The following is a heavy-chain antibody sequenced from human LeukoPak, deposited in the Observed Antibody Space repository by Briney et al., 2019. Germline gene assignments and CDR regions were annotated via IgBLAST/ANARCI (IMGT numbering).Heavy chain of an antibody. J-gene: IGHJ3*02. CDR1: GFTFSSYA. Sequence: TGGSLRLSCAASGFTFSSYAMSWVRQAPGKGLEWVSAISGSGGSTYYADSVKGRFTISRDNSKNTLYLQMNSLRAEDTAVYYCAKKGGLRLGADAFDIWGQGTMVTVSS. D-gene: IGHD3-16*01. V-gene: IGHV3-23*01. CDR2: ISGSGGST. CDR3: AKKGGLRLGADAFDI.